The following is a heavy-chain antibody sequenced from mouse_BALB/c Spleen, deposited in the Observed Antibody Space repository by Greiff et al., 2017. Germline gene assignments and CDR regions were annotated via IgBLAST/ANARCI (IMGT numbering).Heavy chain of an antibody. CDR1: GYSITSDYA. V-gene: IGHV3-2*02. Sequence: EVQLQQSGPGLVKPSQSLSLTCTVTGYSITSDYAWNWIRQFPGNKLEWMGYISYSGSTSYNPSLKSRISITRDTSKNQFFLQLNSVTTEDTATYYCAREGDSSGYGGFAYWGQGTLVTVAA. CDR3: AREGDSSGYGGFAY. J-gene: IGHJ3*01. CDR2: ISYSGST. D-gene: IGHD3-2*01.